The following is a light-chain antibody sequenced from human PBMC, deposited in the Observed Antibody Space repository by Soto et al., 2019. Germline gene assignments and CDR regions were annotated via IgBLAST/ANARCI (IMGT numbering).Light chain of an antibody. Sequence: QSVLTQPASVSGSPGQSITISCTGTSDDVGNFNLVSWYQHHPGKAPNLILSEVSKRPSGVSNRFSGSKSGNTASLTISGLQAEDEADYYCCSYAGGSIYVLFGGGTKLTVL. J-gene: IGLJ2*01. V-gene: IGLV2-23*02. CDR1: SDDVGNFNL. CDR2: EVS. CDR3: CSYAGGSIYVL.